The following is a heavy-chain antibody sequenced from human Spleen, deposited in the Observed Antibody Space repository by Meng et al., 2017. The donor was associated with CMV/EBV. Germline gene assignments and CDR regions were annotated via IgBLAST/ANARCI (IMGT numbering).Heavy chain of an antibody. CDR1: GVTFSSYA. Sequence: NASGVTFSSYALSWVRQAPGQGLEWMGGIIPILGTVRYAHRFRGRVTITTDESTSTAYMELSSLRSADTAVYFCARGYGGDTRVFEFWGQGTLVTVSS. V-gene: IGHV1-69*05. D-gene: IGHD2-21*02. CDR2: IIPILGTV. J-gene: IGHJ4*02. CDR3: ARGYGGDTRVFEF.